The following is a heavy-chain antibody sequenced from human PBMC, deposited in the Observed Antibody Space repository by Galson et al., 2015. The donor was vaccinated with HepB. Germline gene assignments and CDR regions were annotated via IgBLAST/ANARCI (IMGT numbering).Heavy chain of an antibody. V-gene: IGHV4-34*01. CDR3: AKTFRGSSRQFDY. Sequence: ETLSLTCAVYGGSFSGYYWSWIRQPPGKGLEWIGSIYYSGSTYYNPSLKSRVTISVDTSKNQFSLKLSSVTAADTAVYYCAKTFRGSSRQFDYWGQGTLVTVSS. D-gene: IGHD6-6*01. CDR2: IYYSGST. J-gene: IGHJ4*02. CDR1: GGSFSGYY.